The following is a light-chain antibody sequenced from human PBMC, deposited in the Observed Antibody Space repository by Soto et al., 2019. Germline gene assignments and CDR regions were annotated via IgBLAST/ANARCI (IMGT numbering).Light chain of an antibody. CDR3: AAWDDSLNGRV. CDR1: YSNLKTNT. V-gene: IGLV1-44*01. CDR2: SNN. Sequence: QPVLTQPPSASGTPGQRVSISCSGSYSNLKTNTVNWYQHLPGTAPKLLIFSNNQRPSGVPDRFSGSKSGTLASLAITGLQSEDEADYSCAAWDDSLNGRVFGGGTKLTVL. J-gene: IGLJ2*01.